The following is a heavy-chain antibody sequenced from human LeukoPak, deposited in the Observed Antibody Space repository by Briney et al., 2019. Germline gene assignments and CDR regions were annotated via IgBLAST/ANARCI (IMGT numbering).Heavy chain of an antibody. CDR1: GFTFNIYG. Sequence: PGGSLRLSCAASGFTFNIYGVNWARQAPGKGLEGVSGIFPSGGTTLYADSVKGRFTVSRDNSKNTLPLQMNSLRAHDTAVYYCARDSRWIQFDYWGQGTLVTVSS. J-gene: IGHJ4*02. V-gene: IGHV3-23*01. CDR3: ARDSRWIQFDY. CDR2: IFPSGGTT. D-gene: IGHD5-18*01.